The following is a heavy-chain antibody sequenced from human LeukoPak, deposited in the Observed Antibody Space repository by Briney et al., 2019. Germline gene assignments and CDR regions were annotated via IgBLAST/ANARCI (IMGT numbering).Heavy chain of an antibody. CDR1: GYTFTDYW. CDR3: VPDCSSTACLFDY. V-gene: IGHV1-2*06. CDR2: INPNSGGT. D-gene: IGHD2-2*01. J-gene: IGHJ4*02. Sequence: ASVRVSCKASGYTFTDYWIHWVRQAPGQGLDWTGRINPNSGGTNYAQKFQGRVTMTRDTSISTAYMELSRLTSDDTAVFYCVPDCSSTACLFDYWGQGTLVTVSS.